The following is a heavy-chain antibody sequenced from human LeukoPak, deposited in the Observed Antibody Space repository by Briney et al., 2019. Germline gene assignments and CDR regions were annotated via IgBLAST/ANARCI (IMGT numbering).Heavy chain of an antibody. D-gene: IGHD6-13*01. Sequence: GRSLRLSCAASGFTFSSYAMHWVRQAPGKGLEWVAVISYDGSNKYYADSVKGRFTISRDNSKNTLYLQMNSLRAEDTAVYYCARVPLPQQLVLFGSLYGMDVWGKGTTVTASS. CDR3: ARVPLPQQLVLFGSLYGMDV. J-gene: IGHJ6*04. CDR1: GFTFSSYA. CDR2: ISYDGSNK. V-gene: IGHV3-30*04.